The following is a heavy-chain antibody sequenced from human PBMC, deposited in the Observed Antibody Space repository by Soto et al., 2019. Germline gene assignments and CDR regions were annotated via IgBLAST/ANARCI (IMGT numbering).Heavy chain of an antibody. J-gene: IGHJ2*01. Sequence: QVQLQESGPGLVKPSQTLSLTCTVSGGSISGGVYYWSWIRQPPGKGLEWIGYIFDSGSTYYNPSLKSRVTISVYTSKNQFSRRLSSVTAADTAVYYCAREIIPLTTDWYFDLWGRGTLVTVSS. D-gene: IGHD4-17*01. CDR1: GGSISGGVYY. CDR2: IFDSGST. V-gene: IGHV4-30-4*01. CDR3: AREIIPLTTDWYFDL.